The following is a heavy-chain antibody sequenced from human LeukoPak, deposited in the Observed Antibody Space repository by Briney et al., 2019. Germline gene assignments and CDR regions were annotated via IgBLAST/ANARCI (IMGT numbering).Heavy chain of an antibody. J-gene: IGHJ4*01. V-gene: IGHV4-38-2*02. CDR2: IHQTGIA. Sequence: TSETLFLTCTVSGYSIGSGFHWGWIRQPPGKGLEWIASIHQTGIAYYTASFMSRATISLDASNHQFFLELISVTAADTAVYYCGDYGSISLSFDDWGQGALVTVYS. D-gene: IGHD3-22*01. CDR1: GYSIGSGFH. CDR3: GDYGSISLSFDD.